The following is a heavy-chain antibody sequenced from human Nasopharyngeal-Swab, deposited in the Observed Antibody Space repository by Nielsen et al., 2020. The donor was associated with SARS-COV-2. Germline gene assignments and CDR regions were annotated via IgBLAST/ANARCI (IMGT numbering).Heavy chain of an antibody. J-gene: IGHJ1*01. D-gene: IGHD2-21*02. Sequence: SETLSLTCTVSGGSISSYYWSWIRQPPGKGLEWIGYIYYSGSTNYNPSLKSRFTISVDTSKNQFSLKLSSVTAADTAVYYCARGRQDVVVTADYFQHWGQGTLVTVSS. V-gene: IGHV4-59*01. CDR1: GGSISSYY. CDR3: ARGRQDVVVTADYFQH. CDR2: IYYSGST.